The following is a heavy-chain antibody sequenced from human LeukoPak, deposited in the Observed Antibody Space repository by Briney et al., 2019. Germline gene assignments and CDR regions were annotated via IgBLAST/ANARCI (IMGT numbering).Heavy chain of an antibody. Sequence: PSQTLSLTCTVSGGSISSGDYYWSWIRQPPGKGLEWIGYIYYSGSTYYNPSLKSRVTISVDTSKNQFSLKLSSVPAADTAVYYCAIRYCSGGSCYSGGPYFDYWGQGTLVTVSS. V-gene: IGHV4-30-4*08. CDR1: GGSISSGDYY. D-gene: IGHD2-15*01. CDR3: AIRYCSGGSCYSGGPYFDY. J-gene: IGHJ4*02. CDR2: IYYSGST.